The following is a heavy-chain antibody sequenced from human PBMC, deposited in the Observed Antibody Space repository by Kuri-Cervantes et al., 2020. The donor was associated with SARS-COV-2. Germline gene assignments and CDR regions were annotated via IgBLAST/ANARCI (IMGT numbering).Heavy chain of an antibody. CDR2: ISSSSSYI. CDR1: GFTFSSYS. D-gene: IGHD3-22*01. V-gene: IGHV3-21*01. J-gene: IGHJ5*02. CDR3: ARDYFEEDSSGYYYVEFWFDP. Sequence: GESLKISCAASGFTFSSYSMNWVRQAPGKGLEWVSSISSSSSYIYYADSVKGRFTISRDNAKNSLYLQMNSLRAEDTAVYYCARDYFEEDSSGYYYVEFWFDPWGQGTLVTVSS.